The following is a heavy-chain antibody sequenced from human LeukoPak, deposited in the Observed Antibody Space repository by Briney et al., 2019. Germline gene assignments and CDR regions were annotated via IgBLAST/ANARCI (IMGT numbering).Heavy chain of an antibody. D-gene: IGHD6-19*01. CDR3: ARDPAVAGTDSSIDY. CDR2: ISAYNGNT. Sequence: GASVKVSCTASGYTFTSYGISWVRQAPGQGLEWMGWISAYNGNTNYAQKLQGRVTMTTDTSTSTAYMELRSLRSDDTAVYYCARDPAVAGTDSSIDYWGQGTLVTVSS. CDR1: GYTFTSYG. V-gene: IGHV1-18*01. J-gene: IGHJ4*02.